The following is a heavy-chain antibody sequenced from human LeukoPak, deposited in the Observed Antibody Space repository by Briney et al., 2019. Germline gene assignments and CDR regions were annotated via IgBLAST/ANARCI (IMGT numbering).Heavy chain of an antibody. J-gene: IGHJ6*03. CDR1: GGSISSYY. V-gene: IGHV4-59*01. D-gene: IGHD1-26*01. Sequence: SETLSLTCTVSGGSISSYYWSWIRQPPGKGLEWIGYIYYSGGTNYNPSLKSRVTISVDTSKNQFSLKLSSVTAADTAVYYCARGANYYYMDVWGKGTTVTVSS. CDR2: IYYSGGT. CDR3: ARGANYYYMDV.